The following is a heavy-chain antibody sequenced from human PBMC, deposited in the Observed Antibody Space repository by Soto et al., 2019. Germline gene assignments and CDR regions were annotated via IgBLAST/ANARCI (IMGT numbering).Heavy chain of an antibody. J-gene: IGHJ4*02. CDR2: ISAYNGNT. V-gene: IGHV1-18*01. D-gene: IGHD5-18*01. Sequence: GASVKVSCKASGYTFTSYGISWVRQAPGQGLEWMGWISAYNGNTNYAQKPQGRVTMTTDTSTSAAYMELRSMRSDDTAVYYCARDPRIQPCYDYWGQGTLVTVS. CDR1: GYTFTSYG. CDR3: ARDPRIQPCYDY.